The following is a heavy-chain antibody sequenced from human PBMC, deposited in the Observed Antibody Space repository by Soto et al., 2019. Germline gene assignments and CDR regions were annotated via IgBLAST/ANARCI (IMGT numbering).Heavy chain of an antibody. D-gene: IGHD2-2*02. Sequence: QLQLQESGPGLVKPSETLSLTCTVSGGSISSSSYYWGWIRQPPGKGLEWLGNIYYSGSTYYNPSLESRVTISVDTSKNQFSLKLSSVTAADTAVYYCARVYTDYFDYWGQGTLVTVSS. CDR1: GGSISSSSYY. CDR3: ARVYTDYFDY. J-gene: IGHJ4*02. V-gene: IGHV4-39*01. CDR2: IYYSGST.